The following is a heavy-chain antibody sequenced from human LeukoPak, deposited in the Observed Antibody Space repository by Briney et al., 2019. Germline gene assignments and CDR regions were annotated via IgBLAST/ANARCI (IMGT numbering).Heavy chain of an antibody. CDR3: AKGASSGWYTPSDYFQH. CDR1: GFTFSSYA. D-gene: IGHD6-19*01. CDR2: ISGSGGST. J-gene: IGHJ1*01. V-gene: IGHV3-23*01. Sequence: GGSLRLSCAASGFTFSSYAISWVRQAPGKGLEWVSAISGSGGSTYYADSVKGRFTISRDNSKNTLYLQMNSLRAEDTAVYYCAKGASSGWYTPSDYFQHWGQGTLVTVSS.